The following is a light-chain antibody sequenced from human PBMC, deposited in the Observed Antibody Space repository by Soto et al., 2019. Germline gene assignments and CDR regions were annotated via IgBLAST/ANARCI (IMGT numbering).Light chain of an antibody. CDR2: AAS. V-gene: IGKV1-39*01. CDR1: QSISSY. CDR3: QQSYSTPRYT. Sequence: DIQMTQSPPSLSASVGDRVTITCLASQSISSYLNWYQQKPGKAPKLLIYAASSLQSGVPSRFSGSGSGTDFTLTISSLQPEDFATYYCQQSYSTPRYTFGQGTKLEIK. J-gene: IGKJ2*01.